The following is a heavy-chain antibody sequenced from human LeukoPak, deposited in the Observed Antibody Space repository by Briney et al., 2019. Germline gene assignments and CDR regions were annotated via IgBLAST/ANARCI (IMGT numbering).Heavy chain of an antibody. CDR3: ARSLGALGHYYYYMDV. D-gene: IGHD4/OR15-4a*01. CDR1: GYSFTSYW. Sequence: GESLKISCKGSGYSFTSYWIGWVRQMPGKGLEWMGIIYPDDSDTRYSPSFQGQVTISADKSISTAYLQWSSLKASDTAMYYCARSLGALGHYYYYMDVWGKGTTVTVSS. CDR2: IYPDDSDT. V-gene: IGHV5-51*01. J-gene: IGHJ6*03.